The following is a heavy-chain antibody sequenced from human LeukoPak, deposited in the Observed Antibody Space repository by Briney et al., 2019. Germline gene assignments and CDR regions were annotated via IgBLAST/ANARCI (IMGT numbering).Heavy chain of an antibody. CDR2: IIGSSGST. J-gene: IGHJ4*02. D-gene: IGHD5-12*01. V-gene: IGHV3-23*01. CDR3: AKGAYDYIEIAYFDY. Sequence: GRSLRLSCAASGFSFDNFAMNWVRQAPGKGLEWVSLIIGSSGSTFYADSVKSRFTISRDKSKNTLYLQMNSLRAEDTAVYYCAKGAYDYIEIAYFDYWGQGSLVTVSS. CDR1: GFSFDNFA.